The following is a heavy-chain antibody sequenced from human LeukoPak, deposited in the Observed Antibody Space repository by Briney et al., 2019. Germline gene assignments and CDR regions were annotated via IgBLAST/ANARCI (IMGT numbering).Heavy chain of an antibody. CDR3: ARSPGRCQLYY. J-gene: IGHJ4*02. CDR2: INPNSGGT. Sequence: EASVKVSCKASGYTFTGYYMHWVRQAPGRGLEWMGWINPNSGGTNYAQKFQGRVTMTRDTSISTAYMELSRLRSDDTAVYYCARSPGRCQLYYWGQGTLVTVSS. D-gene: IGHD1-1*01. CDR1: GYTFTGYY. V-gene: IGHV1-2*02.